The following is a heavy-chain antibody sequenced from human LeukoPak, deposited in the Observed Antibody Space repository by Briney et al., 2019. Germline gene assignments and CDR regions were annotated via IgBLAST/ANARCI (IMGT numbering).Heavy chain of an antibody. V-gene: IGHV4-39*07. CDR1: GGSISSNNDY. Sequence: SETLSLTCTVSGGSISSNNDYWGWIRQPPGKGLERIGSIYDSGTTYYNPSLKSRVTISVDTSKNQFSLKLSSVTAADTAVYYCARDSSGWYRTFDYWGQGTLVTVSS. CDR2: IYDSGTT. J-gene: IGHJ4*02. D-gene: IGHD6-19*01. CDR3: ARDSSGWYRTFDY.